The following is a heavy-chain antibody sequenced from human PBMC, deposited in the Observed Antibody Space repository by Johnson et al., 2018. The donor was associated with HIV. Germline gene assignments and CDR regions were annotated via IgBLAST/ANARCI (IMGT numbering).Heavy chain of an antibody. D-gene: IGHD1-7*01. V-gene: IGHV3-66*02. CDR3: ARGGTESVGYHPAAHFLSAFDI. Sequence: MQLVESGGGVVRPGGSLRLSCAASGFTVSSNYMSWVRQAPGKGLEWVSVVYRGGSTYYADSVKGRFTVSRDNSKNTLYLQMNSLRVEDTAIYYCARGGTESVGYHPAAHFLSAFDIWGQGTMVTVSS. CDR2: VYRGGST. J-gene: IGHJ3*02. CDR1: GFTVSSNY.